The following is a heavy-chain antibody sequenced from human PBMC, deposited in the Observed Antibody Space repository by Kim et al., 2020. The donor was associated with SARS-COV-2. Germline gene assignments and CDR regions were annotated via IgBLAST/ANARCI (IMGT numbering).Heavy chain of an antibody. Sequence: GGSLRLSCAASGLTFSGNPMHWVRRAPGKGLEWVAGVWCDGSESYFGDSVKGRFSITIDSAINTEDLQMNSLRVEDAAMDDCASRRVLGGTIRAPGAFD. CDR3: ASRRVLGGTIRAPGAFD. V-gene: IGHV3-33*01. CDR1: GLTFSGNP. D-gene: IGHD3-10*01. J-gene: IGHJ3*02. CDR2: VWCDGSES.